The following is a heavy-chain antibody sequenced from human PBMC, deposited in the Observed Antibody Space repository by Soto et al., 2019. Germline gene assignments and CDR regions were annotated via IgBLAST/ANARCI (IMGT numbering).Heavy chain of an antibody. D-gene: IGHD3-9*01. CDR1: GYTFTSYY. Sequence: QVQLVQSGAEVKKPGASVKVSCKASGYTFTSYYLHWVRQAPGQGLEWMGIINPSGGSTSYAQKFQGSVTMTRDTSTSTGYMELGSLRYEDTAVYSCARGSDILTGYYWGQGTLVTVSS. CDR3: ARGSDILTGYY. V-gene: IGHV1-46*01. J-gene: IGHJ4*02. CDR2: INPSGGST.